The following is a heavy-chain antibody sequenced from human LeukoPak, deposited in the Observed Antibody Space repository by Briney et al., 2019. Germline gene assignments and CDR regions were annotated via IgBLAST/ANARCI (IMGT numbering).Heavy chain of an antibody. D-gene: IGHD3-3*01. J-gene: IGHJ4*02. V-gene: IGHV4-34*01. Sequence: QASETLSLTCAVYGGSFSGYYWSWIRQPPGKGLEWIGEINHSGSTNYNPSLKSRVTISVDTSKNQFSLKLSSVTAADTAVYYCASHKENRPIFGVGRPVDFWGQGTLVTVSS. CDR2: INHSGST. CDR1: GGSFSGYY. CDR3: ASHKENRPIFGVGRPVDF.